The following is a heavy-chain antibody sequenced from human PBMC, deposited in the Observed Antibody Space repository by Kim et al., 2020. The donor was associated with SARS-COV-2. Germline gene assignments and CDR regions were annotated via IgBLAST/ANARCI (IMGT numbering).Heavy chain of an antibody. CDR1: GGSISSYY. CDR3: ARDARYYDSSGYYFDY. CDR2: IYYSGST. V-gene: IGHV4-59*01. D-gene: IGHD3-22*01. Sequence: SETLSLTCTVSGGSISSYYWSWIRQPPGKGLEWIGYIYYSGSTNYNPSLKSRVTISVDTSKNQFSLKLSSVTAADTAVYYCARDARYYDSSGYYFDYWGQGTLVTVSS. J-gene: IGHJ4*02.